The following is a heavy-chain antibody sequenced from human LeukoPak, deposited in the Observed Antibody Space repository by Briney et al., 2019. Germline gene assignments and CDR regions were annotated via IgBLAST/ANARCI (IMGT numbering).Heavy chain of an antibody. CDR1: GGSLSGHY. CDR2: INHSGSP. J-gene: IGHJ4*02. D-gene: IGHD6-19*01. CDR3: ARGPDIPVAAY. Sequence: ASETLSLTCAVHGGSLSGHYCIWIRQPPGKGLEWIGEINHSGSPNYSPSFKNRVTISVDTSKNQFSLSLRSVTAADTAVYYCARGPDIPVAAYWGQGTLVTVSS. V-gene: IGHV4-34*01.